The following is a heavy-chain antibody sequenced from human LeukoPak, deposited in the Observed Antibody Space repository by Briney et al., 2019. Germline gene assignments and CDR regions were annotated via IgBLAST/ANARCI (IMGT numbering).Heavy chain of an antibody. CDR3: ARTTDYTLDLPYYFDY. J-gene: IGHJ4*02. Sequence: SETLSLTCTVSGCSISSSSYYWGWIRQPPGKGLEWIGSIYYSGSTYYNPAINSLITISVDTTKNQFSLKLSSVTAADTAVYYCARTTDYTLDLPYYFDYWGQGTLVTVSS. V-gene: IGHV4-39*07. D-gene: IGHD4-11*01. CDR2: IYYSGST. CDR1: GCSISSSSYY.